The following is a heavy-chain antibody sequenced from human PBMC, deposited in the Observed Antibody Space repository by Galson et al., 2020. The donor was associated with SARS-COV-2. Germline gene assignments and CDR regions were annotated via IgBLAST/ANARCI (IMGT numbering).Heavy chain of an antibody. CDR1: GGTFSSYA. J-gene: IGHJ6*02. D-gene: IGHD3-3*01. CDR2: IIRSIGTA. CDR3: ALDYDFWSGYYPHGDYYYGMDV. V-gene: IGHV1-69*13. Sequence: SVKVSCKASGGTFSSYAISWVRQAPGQGREGMGGIIRSIGTANYAQKFQGRVTITADESTSTAYMELSSLRSEDTAVYYCALDYDFWSGYYPHGDYYYGMDVWGQGTTVTVSS.